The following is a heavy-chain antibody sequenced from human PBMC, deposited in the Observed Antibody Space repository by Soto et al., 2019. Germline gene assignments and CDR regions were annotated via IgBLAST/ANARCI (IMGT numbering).Heavy chain of an antibody. D-gene: IGHD1-1*01. J-gene: IGHJ6*03. Sequence: PGGSLRLSCGASGFTFSSYWMSWDRQAPGKGLEWVANIKQDGSEKYYVDSVKGRFTISRDNAKNSLYLQMNSLRAEDTAVYYCAIDRLGLEVYYYYYYMDVWGKGNTVTISS. CDR1: GFTFSSYW. V-gene: IGHV3-7*01. CDR2: IKQDGSEK. CDR3: AIDRLGLEVYYYYYYMDV.